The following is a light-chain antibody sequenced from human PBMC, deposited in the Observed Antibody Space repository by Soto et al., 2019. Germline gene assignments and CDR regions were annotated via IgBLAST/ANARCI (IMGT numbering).Light chain of an antibody. Sequence: DIQMTPSPYSLSASVEDRVIITCRASQSISNHLNWYQQKPGKAPKLLIFAASSLQSGVPSRFSGSRSGPDVTLTISSLQPEDFATYYCQQSYSSPPTFGQGTKVEIK. CDR1: QSISNH. CDR2: AAS. J-gene: IGKJ1*01. CDR3: QQSYSSPPT. V-gene: IGKV1-39*01.